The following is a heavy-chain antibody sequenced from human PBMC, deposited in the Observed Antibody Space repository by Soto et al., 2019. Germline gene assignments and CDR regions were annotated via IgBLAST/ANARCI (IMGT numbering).Heavy chain of an antibody. Sequence: QVQLVQSGAGVRKPGASVKVSCKASGYTFTSEDINWVRQATGQGLEWMGWLDPNRGNTGYAKKFQGRVTMTRNTSISTAYMELSSLRSEDTAAYYCARGLVALDYWGQGTVVTVSS. CDR2: LDPNRGNT. CDR1: GYTFTSED. D-gene: IGHD5-12*01. CDR3: ARGLVALDY. J-gene: IGHJ4*02. V-gene: IGHV1-8*01.